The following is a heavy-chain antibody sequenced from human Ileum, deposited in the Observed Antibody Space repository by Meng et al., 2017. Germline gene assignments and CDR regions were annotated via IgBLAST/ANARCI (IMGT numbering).Heavy chain of an antibody. V-gene: IGHV3-23*01. D-gene: IGHD2/OR15-2a*01. CDR2: LSASGRTP. Sequence: EVTVLESGGGRVQPGGSLTRSGVGSEFTFNNFAMTWVRQTPGKGLEWVASLSASGRTPEYADSVKGRFTVSRDNSKNALFLHMTNLRVADTALYSCAKGISVIPTAFDHWGQGTLVTVSS. CDR1: EFTFNNFA. J-gene: IGHJ4*02. CDR3: AKGISVIPTAFDH.